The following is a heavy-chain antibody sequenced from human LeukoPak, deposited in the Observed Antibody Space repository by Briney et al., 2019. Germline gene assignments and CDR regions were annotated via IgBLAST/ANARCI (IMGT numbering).Heavy chain of an antibody. CDR1: GYTFTSYY. CDR3: VRGLARFDVRLDS. D-gene: IGHD3-10*02. CDR2: INPSGGST. J-gene: IGHJ4*02. V-gene: IGHV1-46*01. Sequence: ASVKVSCKASGYTFTSYYMHWVRQAPGQGLEWMGIINPSGGSTSYAQKFQGRVTMTRDMSTSTVYMELSSLRSEDTAVYYCVRGLARFDVRLDSWGLGTLVTVSS.